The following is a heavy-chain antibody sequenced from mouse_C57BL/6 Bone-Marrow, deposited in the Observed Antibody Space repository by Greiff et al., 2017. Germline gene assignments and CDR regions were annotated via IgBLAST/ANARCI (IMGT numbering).Heavy chain of an antibody. CDR3: ARDGLHYGRPDNDAMDY. CDR1: GFTFSSYA. D-gene: IGHD1-1*01. CDR2: ISDGGSYT. V-gene: IGHV5-4*01. J-gene: IGHJ4*01. Sequence: DVQLVESGGGLVKPGGSLKLSCAASGFTFSSYAMSWVRQTPEKRLEWVATISDGGSYTYYPDNVKGRFTISRDNAKNNLYLQMSHLKSEDTAMYYCARDGLHYGRPDNDAMDYGGQGTSVTVSA.